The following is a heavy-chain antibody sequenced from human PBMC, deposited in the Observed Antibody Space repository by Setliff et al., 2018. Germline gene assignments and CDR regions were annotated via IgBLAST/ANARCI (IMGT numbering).Heavy chain of an antibody. V-gene: IGHV4-4*07. CDR2: IYIGGSA. CDR3: AREQWLDPPGYYYMDV. Sequence: KTSETLSLTCAVYGGSISSYYWSWIRQPAGKGLEWIGHIYIGGSANYNPSLKIRVTMSIDTSKNQFSLKLNSVTAADMAVYYCAREQWLDPPGYYYMDVWAKGTTVTVSS. D-gene: IGHD6-19*01. CDR1: GGSISSYY. J-gene: IGHJ6*03.